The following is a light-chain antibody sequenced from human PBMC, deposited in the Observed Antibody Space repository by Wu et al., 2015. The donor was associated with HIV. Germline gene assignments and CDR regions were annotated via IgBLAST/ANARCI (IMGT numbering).Light chain of an antibody. J-gene: IGKJ2*03. CDR3: HQYGSSPPYS. CDR2: GAS. Sequence: EIVLTQSPGTLSLSPGERATLSCRASQSVSSSYLAWYQQKPGQAPRLLIHGASSRAAGIPDRFSGGGSGTDFTLTISRLEPEDFAVYYCHQYGSSPPYSFGQGTKLEIK. V-gene: IGKV3-20*01. CDR1: QSVSSSY.